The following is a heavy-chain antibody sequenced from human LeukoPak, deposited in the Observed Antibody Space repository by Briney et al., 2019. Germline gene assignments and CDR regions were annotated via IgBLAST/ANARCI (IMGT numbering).Heavy chain of an antibody. Sequence: PGGALRLSCAGSGFSFSDSYMSWTRQAPGKGLEWVSYISSSCTTIHYADSVKGRFTISSDNAKNSLYLQMNSLRAEDTARYYLSRQMGTISYHFDYWGQGTLVTDSS. J-gene: IGHJ4*02. CDR2: ISSSCTTI. CDR1: GFSFSDSY. CDR3: SRQMGTISYHFDY. D-gene: IGHD5-24*01. V-gene: IGHV3-11*01.